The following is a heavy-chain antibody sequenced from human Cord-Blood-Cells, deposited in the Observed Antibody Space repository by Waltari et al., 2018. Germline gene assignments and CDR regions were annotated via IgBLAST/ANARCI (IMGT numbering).Heavy chain of an antibody. CDR3: ARSPYAILTGYYRLCDY. J-gene: IGHJ4*02. Sequence: QVQLVQSGAEVKKPGASVKVSCKASGYTFTSYDINWVRQATGQGLEWMGWINHNSGNTGYAQKVQGRVTITRHTSISTADMTLSSLRSEYTAVYYCARSPYAILTGYYRLCDYWGQGTLVTVSS. CDR1: GYTFTSYD. CDR2: INHNSGNT. D-gene: IGHD3-9*01. V-gene: IGHV1-8*03.